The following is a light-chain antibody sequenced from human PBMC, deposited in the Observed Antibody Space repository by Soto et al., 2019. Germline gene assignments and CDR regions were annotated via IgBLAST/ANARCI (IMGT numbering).Light chain of an antibody. Sequence: EIVLTQSPGTLSLSPGERATLSCRASQSVTNNYLAWYQQRPGQAPRLLIYDSSNRATGIPDRFSGSGSATDSPLTISRLEPEDFAVYYCQHYGSSLNMYTFGQGTKLEIK. CDR1: QSVTNNY. V-gene: IGKV3-20*01. CDR2: DSS. J-gene: IGKJ2*01. CDR3: QHYGSSLNMYT.